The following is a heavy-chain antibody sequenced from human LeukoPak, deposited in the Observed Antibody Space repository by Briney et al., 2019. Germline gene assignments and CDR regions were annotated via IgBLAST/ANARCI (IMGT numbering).Heavy chain of an antibody. CDR3: AREPGVYATFY. CDR2: ISSSSSTI. J-gene: IGHJ4*02. Sequence: GGSLRLSCSASGFTFSSYSMNWVRQAPGKGLEWVSYISSSSSTIYYADSVKGRFTISRDNAKNSLYLQMNSLRAEDTAVYDCAREPGVYATFYWGQGTLVTVSS. CDR1: GFTFSSYS. D-gene: IGHD2-8*01. V-gene: IGHV3-48*01.